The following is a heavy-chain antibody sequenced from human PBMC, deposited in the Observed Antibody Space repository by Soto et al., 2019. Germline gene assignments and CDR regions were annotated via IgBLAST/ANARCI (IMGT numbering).Heavy chain of an antibody. J-gene: IGHJ5*02. CDR3: AKSIAVAPGWFDP. CDR2: IWNDGSNT. V-gene: IGHV3-33*06. Sequence: GGTLRLSCAVSGFIFSSYGMHWVRQAPGKGKEWVAGIWNDGSNTFYSDAVKGRFSIPRDNSKNRVDLQMNILRAEDTAGYYWAKSIAVAPGWFDPWGQGIQFTFS. CDR1: GFIFSSYG. D-gene: IGHD6-19*01.